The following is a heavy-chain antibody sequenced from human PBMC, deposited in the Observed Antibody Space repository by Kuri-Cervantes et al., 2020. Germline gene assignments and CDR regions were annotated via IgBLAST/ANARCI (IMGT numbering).Heavy chain of an antibody. J-gene: IGHJ6*02. CDR2: IKQDGSEK. Sequence: GGSLRLSCAASGFTFSSYAMSWVRRAPGKGLEWVANIKQDGSEKYYVDSVKGRFTISRDNAKNSLYLQMNSLRAEDTAVYYCARDGICSSCYYYYYYGMDVWGQGTTVTVSS. CDR3: ARDGICSSCYYYYYYGMDV. V-gene: IGHV3-7*01. CDR1: GFTFSSYA. D-gene: IGHD6-13*01.